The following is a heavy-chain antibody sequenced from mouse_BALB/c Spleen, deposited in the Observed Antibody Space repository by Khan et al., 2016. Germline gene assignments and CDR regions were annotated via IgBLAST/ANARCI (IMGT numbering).Heavy chain of an antibody. CDR3: ARSYYGDFAMDY. CDR1: GYTFTDYY. J-gene: IGHJ4*01. CDR2: IFPGSGST. V-gene: IGHV1-77*01. Sequence: QVQLKESGTELPRPGASVKLSCKASGYTFTDYYLHWVKQRTGQGLEWIGEIFPGSGSTYYNEKFKGKASLTADTSSSTAYMQLSSLTSEDSAVYFCARSYYGDFAMDYWGHGASVTVSS. D-gene: IGHD1-2*01.